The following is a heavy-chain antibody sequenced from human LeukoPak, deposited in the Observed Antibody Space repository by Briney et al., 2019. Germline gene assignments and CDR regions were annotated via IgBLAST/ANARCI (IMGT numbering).Heavy chain of an antibody. CDR2: INSDGRIT. Sequence: GGSLRLSCVASGFTFSSYWMHWVRQVPGKGPVWVSRINSDGRITSYADSVKGRFTISRDNAKNTLYLQMNSLRAEDTAVYYCARGGDGYNYAFDMWGQGTMVTVSS. V-gene: IGHV3-74*01. J-gene: IGHJ3*02. D-gene: IGHD5-24*01. CDR1: GFTFSSYW. CDR3: ARGGDGYNYAFDM.